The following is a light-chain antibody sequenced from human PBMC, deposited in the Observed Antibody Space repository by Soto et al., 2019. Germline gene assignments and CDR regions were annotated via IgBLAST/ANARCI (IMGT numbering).Light chain of an antibody. Sequence: EIVMTQSPATLSVSPGERATLSCRASQSVSSNLAWYQQKPGQAPRLLISGASTRATGIPARFSGSGSGTEFTRIISSVQSEDFAVYYCHKYNKWPAFTFGGGPKVDIK. CDR3: HKYNKWPAFT. CDR1: QSVSSN. V-gene: IGKV3-15*01. J-gene: IGKJ4*01. CDR2: GAS.